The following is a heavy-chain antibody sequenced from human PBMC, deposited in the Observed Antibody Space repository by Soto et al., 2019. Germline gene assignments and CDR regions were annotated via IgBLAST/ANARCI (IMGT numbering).Heavy chain of an antibody. V-gene: IGHV1-18*01. CDR3: AREARASGTMKYSGGYLLSWFDP. CDR1: GYTFTSYG. Sequence: QVQLVQSGAEVKKPGASVKVSCKASGYTFTSYGISWVRQAPGQGLEWMGWISAYNGNTNYAQKQRGRVTMTTDTSTSTAYMELRSLRSDDTAVYYCAREARASGTMKYSGGYLLSWFDPWGQGTLVTVSS. D-gene: IGHD1-26*01. CDR2: ISAYNGNT. J-gene: IGHJ5*02.